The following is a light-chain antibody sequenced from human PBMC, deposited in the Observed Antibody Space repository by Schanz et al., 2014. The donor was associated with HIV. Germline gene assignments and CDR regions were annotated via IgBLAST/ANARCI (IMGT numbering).Light chain of an antibody. CDR1: QSLSSSY. V-gene: IGKV3-20*01. J-gene: IGKJ1*01. CDR3: QQYGSSPWT. Sequence: EIVLTQSPGSLSLSPGGRATLSCGASQSLSSSYLAWYQQKRDQPPRLVIYATSTRAAGIPDRFSGTGSGTDFTLTISRLEPEDFAVYYCQQYGSSPWTFGQGTKVEIK. CDR2: ATS.